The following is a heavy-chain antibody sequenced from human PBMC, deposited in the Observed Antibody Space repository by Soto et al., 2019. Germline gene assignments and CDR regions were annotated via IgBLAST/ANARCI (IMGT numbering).Heavy chain of an antibody. V-gene: IGHV3-48*01. D-gene: IGHD2-15*01. CDR2: SSTSSTITT. Sequence: PGGSLRLSCAASGFTFSRFTMNWVHQAPGKGLAWVSCSSTSSTITTYYADSVKGRFTISRDNAKNSLYLQMNSLRAEDTAVYYCARGGGSSFDSCGQGALVTVSS. CDR1: GFTFSRFT. J-gene: IGHJ4*02. CDR3: ARGGGSSFDS.